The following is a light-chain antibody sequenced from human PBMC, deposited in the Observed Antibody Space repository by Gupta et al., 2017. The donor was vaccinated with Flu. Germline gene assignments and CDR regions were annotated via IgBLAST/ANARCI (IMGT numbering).Light chain of an antibody. Sequence: IVLTPSPATLSLSPGARATLSCRASQSVSSYLAWYQQKPGQAPRLLIYDASNRATGIPARFSGSGSGTDFTLTISSLEPEDFAVYYCQQRSNWPWTFGQGTKVEIK. CDR1: QSVSSY. CDR2: DAS. CDR3: QQRSNWPWT. J-gene: IGKJ1*01. V-gene: IGKV3-11*01.